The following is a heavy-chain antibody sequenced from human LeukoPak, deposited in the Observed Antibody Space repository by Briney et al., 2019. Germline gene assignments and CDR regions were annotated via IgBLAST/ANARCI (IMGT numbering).Heavy chain of an antibody. D-gene: IGHD1-1*01. CDR1: GGSFSGYY. CDR2: INHSGST. V-gene: IGHV4-34*01. J-gene: IGHJ4*02. CDR3: ARGPSWNQPDTNFDY. Sequence: SETLSLTCAVYGGSFSGYYWSWIRQPPGKGLKWIGEINHSGSTNYNPSLKSRVTISVDTSKNQFSLKLSSVTAADTAVYYCARGPSWNQPDTNFDYWGQGTLVTVSS.